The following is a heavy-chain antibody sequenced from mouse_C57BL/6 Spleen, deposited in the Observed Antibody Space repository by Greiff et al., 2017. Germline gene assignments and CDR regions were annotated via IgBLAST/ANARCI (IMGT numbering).Heavy chain of an antibody. Sequence: EVHLVESGGGLVKPGGSLKLSCAASGFTFSSYAMSWVRQTPEKRLEWVATISDGGSYTYYPDNVKGRFTISRDNAKNNLYLQMSHLKSEDTAMYYCARDSSGYEYYFDYGGQGTTLTVSS. CDR2: ISDGGSYT. CDR3: ARDSSGYEYYFDY. V-gene: IGHV5-4*01. CDR1: GFTFSSYA. J-gene: IGHJ2*01. D-gene: IGHD3-2*02.